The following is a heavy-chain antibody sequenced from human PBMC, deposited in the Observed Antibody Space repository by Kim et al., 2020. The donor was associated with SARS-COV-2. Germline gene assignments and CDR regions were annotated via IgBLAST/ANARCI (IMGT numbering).Heavy chain of an antibody. CDR2: ST. CDR3: ARVSSGWYDY. D-gene: IGHD6-19*01. J-gene: IGHJ4*02. V-gene: IGHV3-23*01. Sequence: STYYADSVKGRFTISRDNSKNTLYLQMNSLRAEDTAVYYCARVSSGWYDYWGQGTLVTVSS.